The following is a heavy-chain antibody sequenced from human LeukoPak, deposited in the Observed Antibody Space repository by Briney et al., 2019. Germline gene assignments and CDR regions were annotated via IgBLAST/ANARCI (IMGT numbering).Heavy chain of an antibody. CDR3: ARRPGRAYYYYGMDV. V-gene: IGHV3-53*01. CDR2: IYSGGST. D-gene: IGHD1-26*01. Sequence: GGSLRLSCAASGFNVSSIYMSWVRQAPGKGLEWVLVIYSGGSTYYADSVKGRFTISRDNSKNTLYLQMNSLRAEDTAVYYCARRPGRAYYYYGMDVWGQGTTVTVSS. CDR1: GFNVSSIY. J-gene: IGHJ6*02.